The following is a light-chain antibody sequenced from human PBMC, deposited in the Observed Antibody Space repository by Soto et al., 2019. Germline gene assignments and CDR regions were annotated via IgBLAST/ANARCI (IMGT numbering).Light chain of an antibody. Sequence: DIQITQSPSSLSASVGDRFTFTCRASQSISSYLNWYQQKPGKAPNLLIYAASNLQGGVPSRFSGSGSGTEFTLTIRSLQPEDFATYYCQQSYSTPPYTFGQGTKVDIK. CDR1: QSISSY. J-gene: IGKJ2*01. CDR3: QQSYSTPPYT. V-gene: IGKV1-39*01. CDR2: AAS.